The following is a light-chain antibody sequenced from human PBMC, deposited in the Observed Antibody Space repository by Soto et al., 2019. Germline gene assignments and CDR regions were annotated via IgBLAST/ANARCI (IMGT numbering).Light chain of an antibody. J-gene: IGLJ1*01. CDR1: SSDVGGYNY. V-gene: IGLV2-14*01. CDR2: DVS. Sequence: QSALTQPASVSGSPGQSITISCTGTSSDVGGYNYVSWYQQHPGKAPKLMMYDVSNRPSGVSNRFSGSKSGNTASLTISGLQAEDSADYYCSSYTSSSTDVCGPGTQLTVL. CDR3: SSYTSSSTDV.